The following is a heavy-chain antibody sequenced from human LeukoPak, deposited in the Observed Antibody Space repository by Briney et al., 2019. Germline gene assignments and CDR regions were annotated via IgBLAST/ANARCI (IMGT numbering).Heavy chain of an antibody. CDR1: GGSISSGGYY. V-gene: IGHV4-31*03. CDR3: ARSRRGSGSYYNVGWFDP. Sequence: SETLSLTCTVSGGSISSGGYYWSWIRQHPGKGLEWIGYIYYSGSTYYNPSLKSRVTISVDTSKNQFSLKLSSVTAADTAVYYCARSRRGSGSYYNVGWFDPWGQGTLVTVSS. CDR2: IYYSGST. D-gene: IGHD3-10*01. J-gene: IGHJ5*02.